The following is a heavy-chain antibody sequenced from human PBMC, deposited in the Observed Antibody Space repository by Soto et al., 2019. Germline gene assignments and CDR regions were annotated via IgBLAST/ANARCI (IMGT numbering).Heavy chain of an antibody. V-gene: IGHV1-69*01. Sequence: QVQLVQSGAEVKKPGSSVKVSCKASGGTFSSYAISWVRQAPGQGLEWMGGIIPIFGTANYAQKFQGRVTITADESTGTAYMELSSLSSEDTAVYYCARGVAAAVISNWFDPWGQGTLVTVSS. CDR3: ARGVAAAVISNWFDP. D-gene: IGHD6-13*01. CDR2: IIPIFGTA. J-gene: IGHJ5*02. CDR1: GGTFSSYA.